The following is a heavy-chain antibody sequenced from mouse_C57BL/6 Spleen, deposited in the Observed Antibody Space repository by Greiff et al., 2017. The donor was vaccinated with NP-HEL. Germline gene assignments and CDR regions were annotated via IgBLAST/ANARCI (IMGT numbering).Heavy chain of an antibody. D-gene: IGHD1-1*02. CDR2: ISDGGSYT. Sequence: DVMLVESGGGLVKPGGSLKLSCAASGFTFSSYAMSWVRQTPDKRLEWVATISDGGSYTYYPDNVKGRFTISRDNAKNNLYLQMSHLKSEDTAMYYCAREGGEAWFAYWGQGTLVTVSA. CDR1: GFTFSSYA. CDR3: AREGGEAWFAY. J-gene: IGHJ3*01. V-gene: IGHV5-4*01.